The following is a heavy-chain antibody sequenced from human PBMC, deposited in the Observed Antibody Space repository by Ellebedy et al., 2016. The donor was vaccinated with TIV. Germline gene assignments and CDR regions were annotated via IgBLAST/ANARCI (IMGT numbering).Heavy chain of an antibody. J-gene: IGHJ6*02. CDR3: ASAPEQWLVFGSYYGMDV. CDR2: IIPIFGTA. Sequence: SVKVSXXASGGTFSSYAISWVRQAPGQGLEWMGGIIPIFGTANYAQKFQGRVTITADKSTSTAYMELSSLRSEDTAVYYCASAPEQWLVFGSYYGMDVWGQGTTVTVSS. CDR1: GGTFSSYA. V-gene: IGHV1-69*06. D-gene: IGHD6-19*01.